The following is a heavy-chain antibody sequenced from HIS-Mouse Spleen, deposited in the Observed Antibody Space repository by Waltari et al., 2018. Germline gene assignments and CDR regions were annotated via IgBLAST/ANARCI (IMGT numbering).Heavy chain of an antibody. V-gene: IGHV3-23*01. J-gene: IGHJ4*02. CDR2: ISGSGGST. CDR1: GFTFSSYA. Sequence: EVQLLESGGGLVQPGRSLRLSCAAFGFTFSSYAMSWVRQAPGKGVEWVSAISGSGGSTYYADSVKGRFTISRDNSKNTLYLQMNSLRAEDTAVYYCAKDKHHAFDYWGQGTLVTVSS. CDR3: AKDKHHAFDY.